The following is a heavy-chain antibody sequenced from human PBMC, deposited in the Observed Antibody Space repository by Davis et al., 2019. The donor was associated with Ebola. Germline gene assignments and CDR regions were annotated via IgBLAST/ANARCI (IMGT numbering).Heavy chain of an antibody. CDR1: GGSFSGYY. CDR2: INHSGST. J-gene: IGHJ6*02. V-gene: IGHV4-34*01. D-gene: IGHD6-19*01. CDR3: ARGGRRAVAGLLYYYYGMDV. Sequence: MPSETLSLTCAVYGGSFSGYYWSWIRQPPGKGLEWIGEINHSGSTNYNPSLKSRVTISVDTSKNQFSLKLSSVTAADTAVYYCARGGRRAVAGLLYYYYGMDVWGQGTTVTVSS.